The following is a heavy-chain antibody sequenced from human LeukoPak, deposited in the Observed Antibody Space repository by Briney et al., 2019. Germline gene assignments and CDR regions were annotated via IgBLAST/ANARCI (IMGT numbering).Heavy chain of an antibody. V-gene: IGHV3-74*01. CDR2: IEGDGTGT. CDR1: GFTFSDNW. J-gene: IGHJ6*04. CDR3: TRDYYYRMDV. Sequence: PGGSLRLSCAASGFTFSDNWMHWVRQAPGKGLVWVSRIEGDGTGTVYADSVKGRFTISRDNAKNTLYLQMNRLRAEDTAVYYCTRDYYYRMDVWGKGTTVTVSS.